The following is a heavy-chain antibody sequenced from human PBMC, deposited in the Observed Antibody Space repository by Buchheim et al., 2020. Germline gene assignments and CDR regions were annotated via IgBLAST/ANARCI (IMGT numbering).Heavy chain of an antibody. J-gene: IGHJ4*02. CDR1: GVTFRTYG. Sequence: VESGGGVVQPGRSLRLSCAASGVTFRTYGMHWVRQAPGKGLEWVSVISYDESQTFYADSVKGRFSISRDNSNNILYLQMNRLRVEDTAGYFCAKDRGSDHLFDSWGQGTL. CDR2: ISYDESQT. D-gene: IGHD3-10*01. CDR3: AKDRGSDHLFDS. V-gene: IGHV3-30*18.